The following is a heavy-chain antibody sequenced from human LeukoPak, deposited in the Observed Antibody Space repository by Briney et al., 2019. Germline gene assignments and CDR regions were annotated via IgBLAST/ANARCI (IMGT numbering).Heavy chain of an antibody. CDR3: ASAHYDYVWGSYRHTNFDY. V-gene: IGHV3-30*02. J-gene: IGHJ4*02. CDR1: GFTFSSYG. CDR2: IRYDGSNK. D-gene: IGHD3-16*02. Sequence: GGALRLSCAASGFTFSSYGMHWVRQAPGKGREWGAFIRYDGSNKYYADSVKGRFTISRDNAKNSLYLQMNSLRAEDTAVYYCASAHYDYVWGSYRHTNFDYWGQGTLVTVSS.